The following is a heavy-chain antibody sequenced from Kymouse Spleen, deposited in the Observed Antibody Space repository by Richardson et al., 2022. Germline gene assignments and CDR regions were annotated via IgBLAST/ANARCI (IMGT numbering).Heavy chain of an antibody. CDR1: GFTFSNAW. Sequence: EVQLVESGGGLVKPGGSLRLSCAASGFTFSNAWMSWVRQAPGKGLEWVGRIKSKTDGGTTDYAAPVKGRFTISRDDSKNTLYLQMNSLKTEDTAVYYCTTGITGSFYYYYGMDVWGQGTTVTVSS. CDR2: IKSKTDGGTT. V-gene: IGHV3-15*01. J-gene: IGHJ6*02. CDR3: TTGITGSFYYYYGMDV. D-gene: IGHD1-20*01,IGHD1-7*01.